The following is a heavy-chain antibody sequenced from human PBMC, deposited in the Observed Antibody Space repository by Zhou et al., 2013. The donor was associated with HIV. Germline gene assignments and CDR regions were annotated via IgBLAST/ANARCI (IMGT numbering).Heavy chain of an antibody. CDR1: GYTFVNYF. CDR3: VRRGFCDHCGNFDFQH. J-gene: IGHJ1*01. V-gene: IGHV1-8*01. CDR2: MNPYRGAV. D-gene: IGHD2-21*01. Sequence: QVHLVQSGAVMKKPGSSVRISCEASGYTFVNYFIHWIRHVPGKGLEWMGWMNPYRGAVNYPWPFQGRVTMTRKFSDDIDDTDRGTAYMELRGLTPADTAVYYCVRRGFCDHCGNFDFQHWGQGTRSSSRQ.